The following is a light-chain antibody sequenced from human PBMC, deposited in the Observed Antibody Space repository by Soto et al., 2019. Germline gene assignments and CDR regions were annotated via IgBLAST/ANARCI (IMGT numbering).Light chain of an antibody. V-gene: IGKV1-9*01. Sequence: DIQLTQTPSFLSASVGDRVTITCRASQFISIYLAWYQQKPGKAPKLLIYAASTLQSGVPSRFSGSGSGTEFTLTISSLQPEDFATYYCQQLNSYPITFGQGTRLEIK. J-gene: IGKJ5*01. CDR1: QFISIY. CDR2: AAS. CDR3: QQLNSYPIT.